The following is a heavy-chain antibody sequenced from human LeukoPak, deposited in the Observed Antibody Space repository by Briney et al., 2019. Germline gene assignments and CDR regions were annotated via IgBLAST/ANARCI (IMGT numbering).Heavy chain of an antibody. J-gene: IGHJ6*02. CDR1: GFTFSSYD. V-gene: IGHV3-13*01. CDR3: ARGLRAMVRGVDYYYYGMDV. Sequence: GGSLRLSCAASGFTFSSYDMHWVRQATGKGLEWVSAIGTAGDTYYPGSVKGRFTISRENAKNSLYLQMNSLRAGDTAVYYCARGLRAMVRGVDYYYYGMDVWGQGTTVTVSS. CDR2: IGTAGDT. D-gene: IGHD3-10*01.